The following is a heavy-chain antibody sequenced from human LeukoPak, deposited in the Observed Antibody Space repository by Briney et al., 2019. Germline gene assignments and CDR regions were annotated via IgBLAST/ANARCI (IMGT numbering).Heavy chain of an antibody. D-gene: IGHD4-17*01. CDR1: GFTFSSYA. CDR3: AREDGDYPFVGAFDI. J-gene: IGHJ3*02. Sequence: GGSLRLSCAASGFTFSSYAMSWVRQAPGKGLEWVSAISGSGGSKYYADSVKGRFTISRDNSKNTLYLQMNSLRAEDTAVYYCAREDGDYPFVGAFDIWGQGTMVTVSS. CDR2: ISGSGGSK. V-gene: IGHV3-23*01.